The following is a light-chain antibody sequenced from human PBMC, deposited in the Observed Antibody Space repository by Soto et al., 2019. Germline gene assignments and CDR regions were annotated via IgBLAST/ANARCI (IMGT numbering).Light chain of an antibody. CDR1: SSDVGSYNL. V-gene: IGLV2-23*01. CDR3: CSYAGSSTNV. J-gene: IGLJ1*01. CDR2: EGS. Sequence: QSALTQPASVSGSPGQSITISCTGTSSDVGSYNLVSWYQQHPGKAPKLMIYEGSKRPSGVSNRFSGSKSGNTASLTISGLQAGDEADYYCCSYAGSSTNVFGTGTKLTVL.